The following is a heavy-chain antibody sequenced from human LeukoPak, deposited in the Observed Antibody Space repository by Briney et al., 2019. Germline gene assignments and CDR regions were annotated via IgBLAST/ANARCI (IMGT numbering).Heavy chain of an antibody. CDR1: GFTFSSYA. CDR2: ISGSGGST. D-gene: IGHD5-24*01. J-gene: IGHJ6*02. CDR3: ARDRTQWLQPRSYYYDMDV. V-gene: IGHV3-23*01. Sequence: GGSLRLSCAASGFTFSSYAMSWVRQAPGKGLEWVSAISGSGGSTYYADSVKGRFTISRDNSKNTLYLQMNSLRAEDTAVYYCARDRTQWLQPRSYYYDMDVWGQGTTVTVSS.